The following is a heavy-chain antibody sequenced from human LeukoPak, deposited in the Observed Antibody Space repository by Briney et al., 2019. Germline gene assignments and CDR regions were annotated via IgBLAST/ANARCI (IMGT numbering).Heavy chain of an antibody. V-gene: IGHV4-39*01. J-gene: IGHJ4*02. CDR2: IYYSGST. CDR1: GGSISSYS. D-gene: IGHD3-3*01. Sequence: SETLSLTCTVSGGSISSYSWSWIRQPPGKGLEWIGSIYYSGSTYYNPSLKSRVTISVDTSKNQFSLKLSSVTAADTAVYYCARLTIFGVVNYDYWGQGTLVTVSS. CDR3: ARLTIFGVVNYDY.